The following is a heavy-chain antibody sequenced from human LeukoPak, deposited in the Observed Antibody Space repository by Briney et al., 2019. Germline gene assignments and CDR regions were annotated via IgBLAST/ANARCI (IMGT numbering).Heavy chain of an antibody. CDR3: AKLLPHTCFDY. J-gene: IGHJ4*02. CDR2: ISGSGGST. Sequence: PGGSLRLSCEASGFTFDDYAMHWVRQAPGKGLEWVSAISGSGGSTYYADSVKGRFTISRDNSKNTLYLQMNSLRAEDTAVYYCAKLLPHTCFDYWGQGTLVTVSS. V-gene: IGHV3-23*01. CDR1: GFTFDDYA.